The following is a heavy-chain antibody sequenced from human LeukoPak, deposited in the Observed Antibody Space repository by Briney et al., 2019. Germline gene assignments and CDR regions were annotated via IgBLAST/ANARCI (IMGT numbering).Heavy chain of an antibody. J-gene: IGHJ6*02. V-gene: IGHV3-74*01. CDR1: GFTFSSYC. Sequence: GGSLRLSCAASGFTFSSYCMHWVRQAPGKGLVWVSRINSDGSSTNQADSVKGRFTISRDNAKKALYLQMNSLRVEDTAVYFCARDTATGLDVWGQGTTVTVSS. CDR2: INSDGSST. CDR3: ARDTATGLDV. D-gene: IGHD2-21*02.